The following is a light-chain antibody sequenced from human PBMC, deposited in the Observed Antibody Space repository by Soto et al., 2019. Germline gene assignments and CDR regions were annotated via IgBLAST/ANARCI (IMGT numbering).Light chain of an antibody. CDR2: AAS. CDR3: QQYYSYPQT. J-gene: IGKJ1*01. Sequence: ITCRASQGISSYLAWYQQKPGKAPKLLIYAASTLQSGVPSRFSGSGSGTDFTLTVSCLQSEDFATYYCQQYYSYPQTFGQGTKVDIK. V-gene: IGKV1-8*01. CDR1: QGISSY.